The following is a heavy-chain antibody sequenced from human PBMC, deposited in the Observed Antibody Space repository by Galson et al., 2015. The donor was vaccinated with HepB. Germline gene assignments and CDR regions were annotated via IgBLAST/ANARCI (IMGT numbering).Heavy chain of an antibody. CDR2: IIPILGIA. V-gene: IGHV1-69*04. J-gene: IGHJ4*02. CDR1: GGTFSSYA. CDR3: ARRGYDYGFDY. D-gene: IGHD5-12*01. Sequence: SVKVSCKASGGTFSSYAISWVRQAPGQGLEWMGRIIPILGIANYAQKFQGRVTITADKSTSTAYMELSSLRSEDTAVYYCARRGYDYGFDYWGQGTLVTVSS.